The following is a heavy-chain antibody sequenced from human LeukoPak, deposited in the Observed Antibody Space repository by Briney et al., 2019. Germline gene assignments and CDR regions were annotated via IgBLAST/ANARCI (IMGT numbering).Heavy chain of an antibody. D-gene: IGHD3-9*01. CDR1: GYTFTNYD. V-gene: IGHV1-8*02. CDR3: ATALDWTVGKPFAL. CDR2: MNPNSGNT. J-gene: IGHJ2*01. Sequence: GASVKVSCLASGYTFTNYDINWVRQATGQGLAWMGWMNPNSGNTGYAQKFQGRVTMTEDTSTDTAYMELRSLRSDDTAVYFCATALDWTVGKPFALWGRGTLVIVSS.